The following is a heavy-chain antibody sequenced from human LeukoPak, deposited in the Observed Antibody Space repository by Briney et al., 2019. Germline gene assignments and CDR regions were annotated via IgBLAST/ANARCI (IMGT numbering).Heavy chain of an antibody. CDR2: ISSSGSTL. CDR3: ARRRYNWNAIDY. J-gene: IGHJ4*02. Sequence: SPGGSLRLSCAASGFTSSDYYMSWIRQAPGEGLEWVSYISSSGSTLYYADSVKGRITISRDNAKNSLYLQMNSLRAEDTAVYYCARRRYNWNAIDYWGQGTLVTVSS. V-gene: IGHV3-11*01. CDR1: GFTSSDYY. D-gene: IGHD1-20*01.